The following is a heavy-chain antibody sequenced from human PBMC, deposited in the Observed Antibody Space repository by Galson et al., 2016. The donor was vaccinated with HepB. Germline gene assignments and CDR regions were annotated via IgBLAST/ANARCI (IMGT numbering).Heavy chain of an antibody. CDR3: VRRRDILTGYRSYYYVMDV. V-gene: IGHV5-51*01. CDR1: GYRFSSYY. CDR2: IYPGDSDT. J-gene: IGHJ6*02. D-gene: IGHD3-9*01. Sequence: QSGAEVKKPGESLQISCKGSGYRFSSYYIGWVRQMPGKGLEWMGIIYPGDSDTRYSPSFQGQVTISADKSINTAYLQWSSLKASDTAIYYCVRRRDILTGYRSYYYVMDVWGQGTTVTVSS.